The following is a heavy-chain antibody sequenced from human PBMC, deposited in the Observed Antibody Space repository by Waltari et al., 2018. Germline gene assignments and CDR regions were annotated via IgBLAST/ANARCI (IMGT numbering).Heavy chain of an antibody. D-gene: IGHD4-17*01. V-gene: IGHV1-69*08. CDR2: IIPILGIA. CDR3: ARDNPVSGDYATD. Sequence: QVQLVQSGAEVKKPGSSVKVSCKASGGSFSRHTNSWVRQAPGQGLEWMGRIIPILGIANYAQKFQGRVTITADKSTSTAYMELSSLRSEDTAVYYCARDNPVSGDYATDWGQGTLVTVSS. J-gene: IGHJ4*02. CDR1: GGSFSRHT.